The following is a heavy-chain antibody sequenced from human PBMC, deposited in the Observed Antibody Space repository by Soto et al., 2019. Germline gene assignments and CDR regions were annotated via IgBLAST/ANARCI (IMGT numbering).Heavy chain of an antibody. CDR1: GGTFSSYA. J-gene: IGHJ6*02. V-gene: IGHV1-69*06. CDR2: IIPIFGTA. D-gene: IGHD3-16*02. Sequence: SVKVSCKASGGTFSSYAISWLRQSPGQGLEWMGGIIPIFGTANYAQKFQGRVTITADKSTCTAYMELSSLRSEDTAVYYCAGVVIAIYYYGMDVWGQGTTVTVSS. CDR3: AGVVIAIYYYGMDV.